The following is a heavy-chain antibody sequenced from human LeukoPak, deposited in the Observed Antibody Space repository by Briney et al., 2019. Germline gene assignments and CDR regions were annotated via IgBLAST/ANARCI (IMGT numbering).Heavy chain of an antibody. CDR3: ARVRYEYRSFDAFDI. Sequence: PSETLSLTCTVSGGSISSYYWSWIRQPAGKGLEWIGRIYTSGSTNYNPSLKSRVTMSVDTSKNQFSLKLSSMTAADTAVYYCARVRYEYRSFDAFDIWGQGTMVTVSS. J-gene: IGHJ3*02. CDR1: GGSISSYY. CDR2: IYTSGST. D-gene: IGHD3-16*01. V-gene: IGHV4-4*07.